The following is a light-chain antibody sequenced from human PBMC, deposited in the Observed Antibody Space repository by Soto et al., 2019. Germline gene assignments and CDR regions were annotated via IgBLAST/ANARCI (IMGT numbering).Light chain of an antibody. CDR3: QQYDDSMT. CDR1: QSISSNY. CDR2: GAS. J-gene: IGKJ1*01. V-gene: IGKV3-20*01. Sequence: EIVLTQSPGTLSLSPGERATLSCRASQSISSNYLAWYQQKPGQAPRLLIHGASTRATGIPDRFSGSGSGTDFTLTISRLEPEDFAVYHCQQYDDSMTFGQGTKVDIK.